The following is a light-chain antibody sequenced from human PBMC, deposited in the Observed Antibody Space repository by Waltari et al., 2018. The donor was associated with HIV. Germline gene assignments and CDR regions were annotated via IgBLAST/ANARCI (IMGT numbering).Light chain of an antibody. V-gene: IGKV4-1*01. CDR2: WAS. CDR1: PSIFYISNNKNY. J-gene: IGKJ2*01. CDR3: QQYYTTTYT. Sequence: DIVMTQSHVSLAVPLAETTPIDCRSIPSIFYISNNKNYLAWYQQKPGQRPQLLLYWASIRESGVSDRFSGSGTGTDFTLTITNLQPEDVATYYCQQYYTTTYTFGQGTKLEIK.